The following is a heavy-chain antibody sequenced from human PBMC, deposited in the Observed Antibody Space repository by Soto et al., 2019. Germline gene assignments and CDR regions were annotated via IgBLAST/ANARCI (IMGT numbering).Heavy chain of an antibody. J-gene: IGHJ6*03. CDR2: IWYDGSKK. V-gene: IGHV3-33*01. CDR1: GYTFSHYG. Sequence: QVQLVESGGSEVQPGRSLRLSCAASGYTFSHYGMHWVRQAPGKGLEWVAVIWYDGSKKYYADSVKGRFTISRDNSRNTVYLQMNSLRAEHTAVYYCARAPYHYYMDVWGKGTTVTVSS. CDR3: ARAPYHYYMDV.